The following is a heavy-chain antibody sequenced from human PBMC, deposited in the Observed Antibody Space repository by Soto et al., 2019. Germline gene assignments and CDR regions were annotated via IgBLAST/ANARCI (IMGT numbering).Heavy chain of an antibody. CDR1: GGTFSSYA. J-gene: IGHJ4*02. D-gene: IGHD6-13*01. V-gene: IGHV1-69*12. CDR3: AGWYPRSYTEDY. CDR2: IIPIIGRA. Sequence: QVQLVQSGAEVKKPGSSVKVSCKASGGTFSSYAISWVRQAPGQGLEWMGGIIPIIGRAHNAQKFQGGVTITAGESRSTAYMELSSLRSEDTAVYYGAGWYPRSYTEDYLGQGTLVTVST.